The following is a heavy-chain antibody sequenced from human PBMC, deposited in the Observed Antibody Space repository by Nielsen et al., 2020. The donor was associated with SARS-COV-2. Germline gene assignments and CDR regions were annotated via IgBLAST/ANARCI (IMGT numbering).Heavy chain of an antibody. Sequence: SETLSLTCTVSGGSISSGGYYWSWIRQHPGKGLEWIGYIYYSGSTYYNPSLKSRVTISVDTSKNQFSLKLSSVTAADTAVYYCATQGIQLWDPFDYWGQGTLVTVSS. V-gene: IGHV4-31*03. CDR2: IYYSGST. J-gene: IGHJ4*02. CDR3: ATQGIQLWDPFDY. D-gene: IGHD5-18*01. CDR1: GGSISSGGYY.